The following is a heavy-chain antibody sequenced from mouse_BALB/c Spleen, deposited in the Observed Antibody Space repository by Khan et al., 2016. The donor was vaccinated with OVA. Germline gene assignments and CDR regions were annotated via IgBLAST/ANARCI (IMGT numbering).Heavy chain of an antibody. CDR3: ALAGYGNPFAY. V-gene: IGHV1S81*02. Sequence: QVQLQQSGAELVKPGTSVKISCKASGYTFTSYYMYWVKQRPGQGLEWIGGINPNNGDSNFNEKFKSKATMTVDQSSRTASMQLGILTAEDAAVYYCALAGYGNPFAYWGQGTLVTVSA. D-gene: IGHD2-1*01. J-gene: IGHJ3*01. CDR2: INPNNGDS. CDR1: GYTFTSYY.